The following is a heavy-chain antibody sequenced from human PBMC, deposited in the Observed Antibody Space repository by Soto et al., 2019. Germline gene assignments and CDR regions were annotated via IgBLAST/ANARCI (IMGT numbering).Heavy chain of an antibody. CDR3: ARVPASGWYSMVFASYYGMDV. Sequence: ASVKVSCKASGYTFTSYGISWVRQAPGQGLEWMGWISAYNGNTNYAQKLQGRVTMTTDTSTSTAYMELRSLRSDDTAVYYCARVPASGWYSMVFASYYGMDVWGQGTTVTVYS. CDR2: ISAYNGNT. J-gene: IGHJ6*02. D-gene: IGHD6-19*01. V-gene: IGHV1-18*01. CDR1: GYTFTSYG.